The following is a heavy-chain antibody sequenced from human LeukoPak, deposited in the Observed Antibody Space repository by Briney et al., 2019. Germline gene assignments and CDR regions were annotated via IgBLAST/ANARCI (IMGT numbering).Heavy chain of an antibody. V-gene: IGHV1-24*01. CDR3: ARDLMVATGRPQPIDY. J-gene: IGHJ4*02. CDR1: GYTLTELS. Sequence: GASVTVSCKVSGYTLTELSMHWVRQAPGKGLEWMGVFDPEDGETIYAQKFQGRVTVTRDTSASTAYMELSSLKSEDTALYYCARDLMVATGRPQPIDYWGQGTLVTVSS. D-gene: IGHD2-8*01. CDR2: FDPEDGET.